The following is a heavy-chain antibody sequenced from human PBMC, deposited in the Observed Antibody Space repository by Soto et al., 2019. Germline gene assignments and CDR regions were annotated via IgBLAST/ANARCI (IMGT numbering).Heavy chain of an antibody. Sequence: ASVKVSCKASGYTFTSYGISWVRQAPGQGLEWMGWISAYNGNTNYAQKLQGRVTMTTDTSTSTAYMELRSLRSDDTAVYYCARDSESYYDSSGYNAFDIWGQGTMVTVSS. CDR2: ISAYNGNT. CDR1: GYTFTSYG. CDR3: ARDSESYYDSSGYNAFDI. D-gene: IGHD3-22*01. V-gene: IGHV1-18*01. J-gene: IGHJ3*02.